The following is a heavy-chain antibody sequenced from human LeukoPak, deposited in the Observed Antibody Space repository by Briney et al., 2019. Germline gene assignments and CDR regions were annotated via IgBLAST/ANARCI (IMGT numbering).Heavy chain of an antibody. Sequence: GGSLRLSCAASGFTFSSYGMHWVRQAPGKGLEWVSGISGSGGSTYYADSVKGRFTISRDNSKNTLYLQMNSLRAEDTAVYYCAKGYGDYGGALDYWGQGALVTVSS. V-gene: IGHV3-23*01. CDR1: GFTFSSYG. D-gene: IGHD4-17*01. J-gene: IGHJ4*02. CDR3: AKGYGDYGGALDY. CDR2: ISGSGGST.